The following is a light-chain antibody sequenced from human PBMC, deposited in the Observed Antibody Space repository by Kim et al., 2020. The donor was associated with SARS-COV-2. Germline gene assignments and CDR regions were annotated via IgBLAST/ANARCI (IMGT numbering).Light chain of an antibody. CDR2: QDS. V-gene: IGLV3-1*01. Sequence: SYELTQPPSVSVSPGQTASITCSGDKLGNEYACWYQQKPGQSPVVVIYQDSKRPSGIPERFSGSNSGNTVTLTISGTPAMDEADYYCKAWANNTVV. CDR1: KLGNEY. CDR3: KAWANNTVV. J-gene: IGLJ2*01.